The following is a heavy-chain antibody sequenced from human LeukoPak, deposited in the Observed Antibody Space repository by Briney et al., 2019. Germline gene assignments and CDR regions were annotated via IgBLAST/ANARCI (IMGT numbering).Heavy chain of an antibody. CDR1: GFSFRSYS. CDR2: ITSTSTDL. V-gene: IGHV3-21*01. CDR3: ARAAGHYFDY. Sequence: GGSLRLSCAAAGFSFRSYSMNWVRQAPGKGLEWVSFITSTSTDLFYADSVKGRSTVSRDNARNSLYLQMNNLRAEDTAVYYCARAAGHYFDYWGQGSLVTVSS. J-gene: IGHJ4*02.